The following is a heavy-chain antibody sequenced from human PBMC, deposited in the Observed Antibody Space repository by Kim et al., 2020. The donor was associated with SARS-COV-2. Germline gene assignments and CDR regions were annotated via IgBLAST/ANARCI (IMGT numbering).Heavy chain of an antibody. J-gene: IGHJ3*02. D-gene: IGHD3-9*01. Sequence: TDYADSVKGRFTISRDKSKNTLYLQTNSLGAEYTAVYDCEKEGDWSDAFDIWGQGTMVTVSS. V-gene: IGHV3-23*01. CDR2: T. CDR3: EKEGDWSDAFDI.